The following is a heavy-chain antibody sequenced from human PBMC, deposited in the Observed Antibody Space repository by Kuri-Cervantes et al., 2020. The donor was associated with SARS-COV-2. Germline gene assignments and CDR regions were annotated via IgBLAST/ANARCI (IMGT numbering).Heavy chain of an antibody. CDR2: IYHSGVT. D-gene: IGHD6-13*01. CDR1: GYSISSGYY. CDR3: ARGQQLVLLDY. V-gene: IGHV4-38-2*01. Sequence: SETLSLTSVVSGYSISSGYYWGWIRQPPGKGLEWIGSIYHSGVTYYNPSLKSRVTISVDTSKNQFSLKLSSVTAADTAVYYCARGQQLVLLDYWGQGTLVTVSS. J-gene: IGHJ4*02.